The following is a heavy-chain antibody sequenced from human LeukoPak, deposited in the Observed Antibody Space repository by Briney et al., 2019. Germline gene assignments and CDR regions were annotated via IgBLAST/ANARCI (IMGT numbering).Heavy chain of an antibody. CDR3: AELGTTMIGGV. CDR2: ISSSGSTI. CDR1: GFTFSSYE. V-gene: IGHV3-48*03. Sequence: PGGSLRLSCAASGFTFSSYEMNWVRQAPGKGLEWGSYISSSGSTIYYADSVKGRFTISRDNAKNSLYLQMNSLRAEDTAVYYCAELGTTMIGGVWGKGTTVTISS. J-gene: IGHJ6*04. D-gene: IGHD3-10*02.